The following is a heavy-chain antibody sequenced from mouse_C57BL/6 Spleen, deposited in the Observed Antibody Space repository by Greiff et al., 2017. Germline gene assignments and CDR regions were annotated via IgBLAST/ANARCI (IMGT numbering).Heavy chain of an antibody. Sequence: VQLQQSGAELARPGASVKLSCKASGYTFTSYGISWVKQRTGQGLEWIGEIYPRSGNTYYNEKFKGKATLTADKSSSTAYMELRSLTSEDSAVYFCARSGIYYCSSSFFWFAYWGQGTLVTVSA. CDR1: GYTFTSYG. V-gene: IGHV1-81*01. CDR2: IYPRSGNT. CDR3: ARSGIYYCSSSFFWFAY. D-gene: IGHD1-1*01. J-gene: IGHJ3*01.